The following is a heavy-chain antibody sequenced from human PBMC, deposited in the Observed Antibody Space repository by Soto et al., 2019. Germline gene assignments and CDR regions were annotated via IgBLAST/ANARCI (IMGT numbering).Heavy chain of an antibody. CDR1: GFTFSSYW. CDR2: IKQDGSEK. D-gene: IGHD3-22*01. CDR3: ARDRYYDSSGYYPDAFDI. J-gene: IGHJ3*02. V-gene: IGHV3-7*05. Sequence: EVQLVESGGGLVQPGGYLRLSCAASGFTFSSYWMSWVRQAPGKGLEWVANIKQDGSEKYYVDSVKGRFTISRDNAKNSLYRQMNSLRAEDTAVYYCARDRYYDSSGYYPDAFDIWGQGTMVTVSS.